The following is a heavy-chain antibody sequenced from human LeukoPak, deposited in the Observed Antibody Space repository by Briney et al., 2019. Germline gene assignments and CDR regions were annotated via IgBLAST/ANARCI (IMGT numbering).Heavy chain of an antibody. Sequence: ASVKVSCKASGYTFNTYGITWVRQAPGQGLEWMGWISPYNGDTHYAQKCQDRVIMTTDTSTSTAYMDLRSLGFDDTAVYYCARDKAFLGYYDTSGYFQQWFDSWGQGTLVTVSS. V-gene: IGHV1-18*04. CDR3: ARDKAFLGYYDTSGYFQQWFDS. D-gene: IGHD3-22*01. CDR1: GYTFNTYG. J-gene: IGHJ5*01. CDR2: ISPYNGDT.